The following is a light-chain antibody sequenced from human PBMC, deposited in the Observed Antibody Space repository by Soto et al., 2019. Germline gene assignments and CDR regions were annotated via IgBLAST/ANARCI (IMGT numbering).Light chain of an antibody. Sequence: EIVLTQSPATLSSFPGDRVTLSCRASQSVSSTYLIWYQQKPGQAPRLLIYGASSRATGVPDRFSGSGSGTDFTLTISRLEPEDFAVYYCQQYGSSPPWTFGQGTKVDI. J-gene: IGKJ1*01. CDR3: QQYGSSPPWT. V-gene: IGKV3-20*01. CDR2: GAS. CDR1: QSVSSTY.